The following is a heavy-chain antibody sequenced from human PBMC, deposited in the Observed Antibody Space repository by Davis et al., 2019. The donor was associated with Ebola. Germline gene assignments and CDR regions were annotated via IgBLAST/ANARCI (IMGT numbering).Heavy chain of an antibody. CDR1: GGSISSGDYY. CDR2: IYYSGST. J-gene: IGHJ5*02. D-gene: IGHD2-2*01. Sequence: SETLLTCTVSGGSISSGDYYWSWIRQPPGKGLEWIGYIYYSGSTYYNPSLKSRVTISVDTSKNQFSLNLSSVTAADTAVYYCARLSSTSSNWFDPWGQGTLVTVSS. CDR3: ARLSSTSSNWFDP. V-gene: IGHV4-30-4*02.